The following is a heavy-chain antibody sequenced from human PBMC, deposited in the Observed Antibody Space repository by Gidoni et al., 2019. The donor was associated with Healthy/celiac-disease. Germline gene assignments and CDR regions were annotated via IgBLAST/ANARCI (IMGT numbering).Heavy chain of an antibody. D-gene: IGHD3-10*01. CDR1: GYSISSGYY. CDR2: IYHSGST. Sequence: QVQLQESGPGLVKPPETLSLTCAVSGYSISSGYYWGWIRQPPGKGLEWIGSIYHSGSTYYNPSLKSRVTISVDTSKNQFSLKLSSVTAADTAVYYCARVGYGSLAFYFDYWGQGTLVTVSS. V-gene: IGHV4-38-2*01. CDR3: ARVGYGSLAFYFDY. J-gene: IGHJ4*02.